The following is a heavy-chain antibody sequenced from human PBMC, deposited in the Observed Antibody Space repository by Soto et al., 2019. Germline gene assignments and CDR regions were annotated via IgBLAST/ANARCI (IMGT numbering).Heavy chain of an antibody. V-gene: IGHV4-31*03. CDR3: ARGAYYYGSGSYPIDYYYMDV. CDR1: GGSISSGGYY. J-gene: IGHJ6*03. D-gene: IGHD3-10*01. CDR2: IYYSGST. Sequence: SETLSLTCTVSGGSISSGGYYWSWIRQHPGKGLEWIGYIYYSGSTYYNLSLKSRVTISVDTSKNQFSLKLSSVTAADTAVYYCARGAYYYGSGSYPIDYYYMDVWGKGTTVTVSS.